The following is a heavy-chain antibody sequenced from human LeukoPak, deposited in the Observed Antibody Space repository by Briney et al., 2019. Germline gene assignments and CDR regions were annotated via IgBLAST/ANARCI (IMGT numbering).Heavy chain of an antibody. J-gene: IGHJ3*01. D-gene: IGHD1-20*01. CDR3: ARVSAITGATDALDY. V-gene: IGHV3-72*01. Sequence: GRSLRLSCAASGFTFSDHFMDWVRQAPGKGLEWVGRVRRKRNSYTTEYAASVKARFTISRDDSKNSLFLQMNSLEAEDTGVYYCARVSAITGATDALDYWGQGAMVTVSS. CDR2: VRRKRNSYTT. CDR1: GFTFSDHF.